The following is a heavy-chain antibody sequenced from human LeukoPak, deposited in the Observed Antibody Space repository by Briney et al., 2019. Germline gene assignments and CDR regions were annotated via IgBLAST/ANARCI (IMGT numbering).Heavy chain of an antibody. J-gene: IGHJ4*02. CDR1: GFTFSSYA. CDR3: ARDSSGDYAVDY. Sequence: GGSLRLSCEASGFTFSSYAMSWVREAPGKGLEWVSAISVSGGSTYYADSVKGRFTISRDNSKNTLYLQMNSLRAEDTAVYYCARDSSGDYAVDYWGQGTLVSVSS. CDR2: ISVSGGST. V-gene: IGHV3-23*01. D-gene: IGHD4-17*01.